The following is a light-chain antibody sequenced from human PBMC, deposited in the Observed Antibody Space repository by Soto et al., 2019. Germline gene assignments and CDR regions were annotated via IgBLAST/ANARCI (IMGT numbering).Light chain of an antibody. CDR3: QQDNSFPPFLT. J-gene: IGKJ4*01. Sequence: DIQKTQSPSSVSTSVGDRVTITCRASQGISSWLAWYQQKPGKATKLLISAASNLQSGVPSRFSCSGSGTDFTLTISSLQPEDFATYYCQQDNSFPPFLTFGGGTKLEIK. V-gene: IGKV1-12*01. CDR1: QGISSW. CDR2: AAS.